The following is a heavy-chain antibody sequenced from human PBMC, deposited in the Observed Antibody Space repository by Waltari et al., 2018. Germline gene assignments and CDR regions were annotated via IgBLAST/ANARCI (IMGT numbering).Heavy chain of an antibody. CDR2: IYTSGST. CDR1: GGSIRSGSYY. J-gene: IGHJ5*02. Sequence: QVQLQESGPGLVKPSQTLSLTCTVSGGSIRSGSYYWSWLRQPAGKGLEWIGYIYTSGSTNYNPSLKSRVTISVDTSKNQFSLKLSSVTAADTAVYYCARDWAEGAARSNWFDPWGQGTLVTVSS. D-gene: IGHD6-6*01. CDR3: ARDWAEGAARSNWFDP. V-gene: IGHV4-61*09.